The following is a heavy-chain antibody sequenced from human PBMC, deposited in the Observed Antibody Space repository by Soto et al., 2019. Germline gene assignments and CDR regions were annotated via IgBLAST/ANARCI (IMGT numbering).Heavy chain of an antibody. CDR1: GYSISSGYY. D-gene: IGHD2-15*01. CDR2: IYKSTTT. CDR3: ARGRYCLTGRCFPNWFDS. Sequence: SETLSLTCAVSGYSISSGYYWGWIRQPPGQALEYIGYIYKSTTTYYNPSFESRVAISLDTSKSQFSLTVTSVTAADTAVYFCARGRYCLTGRCFPNWFDSWGQGTLVTV. V-gene: IGHV4-38-2*01. J-gene: IGHJ5*01.